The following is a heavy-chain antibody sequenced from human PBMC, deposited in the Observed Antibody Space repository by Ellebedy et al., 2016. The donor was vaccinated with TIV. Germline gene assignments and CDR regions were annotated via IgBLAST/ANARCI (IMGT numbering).Heavy chain of an antibody. CDR3: ARIIVVVVAATYYFDY. CDR2: ISYSGST. J-gene: IGHJ4*02. CDR1: GGSISSGDYY. V-gene: IGHV4-39*01. D-gene: IGHD2-15*01. Sequence: SETLSLTCTVSGGSISSGDYYWSWIRQPPGKGLEWIGSISYSGSTYYNPSLKSRVTISVDTSKNQFSLKLSSVTAADTAVYYCARIIVVVVAATYYFDYWGQGTLVTVSS.